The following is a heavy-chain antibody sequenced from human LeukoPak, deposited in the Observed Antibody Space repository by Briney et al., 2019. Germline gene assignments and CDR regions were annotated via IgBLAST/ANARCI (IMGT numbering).Heavy chain of an antibody. D-gene: IGHD3-10*01. CDR2: ISGGGGTT. V-gene: IGHV3-74*01. CDR3: TRDDNYYGSGAFDY. J-gene: IGHJ4*02. Sequence: PGGSLRLSCEASGFTFSSYWMHWVRQAPGKGLEWVSGISGGGGTTHSADSVKGRFTISRDKSKNTLYLQMNSLRGEDTAVYYCTRDDNYYGSGAFDYWGQGTLVAVSS. CDR1: GFTFSSYW.